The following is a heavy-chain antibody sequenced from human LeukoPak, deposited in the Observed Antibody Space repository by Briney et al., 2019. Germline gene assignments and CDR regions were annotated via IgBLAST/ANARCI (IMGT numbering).Heavy chain of an antibody. J-gene: IGHJ4*02. CDR2: ISSSGSTI. D-gene: IGHD5-12*01. V-gene: IGHV3-11*01. CDR1: GFTFSDYY. Sequence: GGSLRLSCAASGFTFSDYYMSWIRQAPGKGLEWVSYISSSGSTIYYADSVKGRFTISRDNAKNSLYLQMNSLRAEDTAVYYCEIYPTHIRYIVATMWGQGTLVTVSS. CDR3: EIYPTHIRYIVATM.